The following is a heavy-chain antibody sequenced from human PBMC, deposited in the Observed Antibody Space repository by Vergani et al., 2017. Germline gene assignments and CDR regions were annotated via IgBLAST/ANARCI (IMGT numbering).Heavy chain of an antibody. CDR1: GFSFSSYS. V-gene: IGHV3-21*01. CDR3: ARAFNYYDSSGSXFDY. CDR2: ISSSSSYI. D-gene: IGHD3-22*01. Sequence: EVQLVESGGGLVKPGGSLRLSCAASGFSFSSYSMNWVRQAPGKGLEWVSSISSSSSYIYYADSVKGRFTISRDNAKNSLYLQMNSLRAEDTAVYYCARAFNYYDSSGSXFDYWGQGTLVTVSS. J-gene: IGHJ4*02.